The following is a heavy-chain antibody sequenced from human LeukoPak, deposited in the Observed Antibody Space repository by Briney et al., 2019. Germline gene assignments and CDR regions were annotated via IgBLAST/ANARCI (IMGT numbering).Heavy chain of an antibody. CDR3: TREDVDMSFDL. CDR1: GFTFSSYW. CDR2: IKQDGSEK. V-gene: IGHV3-7*03. Sequence: PGGSLRLSCAASGFTFSSYWMSWVRQAPGKGLEWVANIKQDGSEKYYVDSAKGRFTISRDNAKNSLYLQMNSLRAEDTAVYYCTREDVDMSFDLWGQGTLVTVSS. J-gene: IGHJ4*02. D-gene: IGHD5-12*01.